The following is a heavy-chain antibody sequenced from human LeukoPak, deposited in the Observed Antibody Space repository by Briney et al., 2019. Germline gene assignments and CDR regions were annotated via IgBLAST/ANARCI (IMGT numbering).Heavy chain of an antibody. Sequence: GGSLRLSCEASGFIFSRFGIHWVRQAPGKGLEWVAVISYNGGNKFYADSLEGRFAVSRDNSKNTLYLQMNSLRFEDTAVYYCARASEGFDPWGQGTLVTVSS. CDR1: GFIFSRFG. CDR2: ISYNGGNK. J-gene: IGHJ5*02. V-gene: IGHV3-30*19. CDR3: ARASEGFDP. D-gene: IGHD3-3*01.